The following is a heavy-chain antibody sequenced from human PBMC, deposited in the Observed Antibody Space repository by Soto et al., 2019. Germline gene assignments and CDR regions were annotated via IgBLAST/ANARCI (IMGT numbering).Heavy chain of an antibody. Sequence: ASVKVSCKVSGHTLTELSMHWVRQAPGKGLEWMGGFDPEDGETIYAQKFQGRVTMTTDTSTSTAYMELRSLRSDDTAVYYCARDRGYDGDFDYWGQGTLVTVS. V-gene: IGHV1-24*01. J-gene: IGHJ4*02. D-gene: IGHD5-12*01. CDR1: GHTLTELS. CDR3: ARDRGYDGDFDY. CDR2: FDPEDGET.